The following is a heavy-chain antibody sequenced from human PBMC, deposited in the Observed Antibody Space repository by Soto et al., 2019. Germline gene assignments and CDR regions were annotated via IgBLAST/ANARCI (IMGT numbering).Heavy chain of an antibody. CDR1: GYTFTIYA. D-gene: IGHD2-15*01. CDR3: ARDDCSGGSCYPPTGAFDI. J-gene: IGHJ3*02. CDR2: INAVNGKT. Sequence: ASVKVSCKASGYTFTIYAIHWVRQAHGQRLEWMGWINAVNGKTKYSPKFQGRVTIAGDTSASTVYMDLSSLTSEDTAVYYCARDDCSGGSCYPPTGAFDIWGQGTMVTVSS. V-gene: IGHV1-3*01.